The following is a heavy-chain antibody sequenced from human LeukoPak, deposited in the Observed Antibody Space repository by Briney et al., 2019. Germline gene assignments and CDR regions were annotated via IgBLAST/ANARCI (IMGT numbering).Heavy chain of an antibody. CDR2: INHSGST. V-gene: IGHV4-34*01. CDR3: ARGTGGGSRNYYYYYMDV. D-gene: IGHD2-8*02. CDR1: GWSFSGYY. J-gene: IGHJ6*03. Sequence: SETLSLTCAVYGWSFSGYYWSWIRQPPGKGLEWIGEINHSGSTNYKPSLKSRVTISVATSKNQFSLKLNSVTAADTAVYYCARGTGGGSRNYYYYYMDVWGKGTTVTVSS.